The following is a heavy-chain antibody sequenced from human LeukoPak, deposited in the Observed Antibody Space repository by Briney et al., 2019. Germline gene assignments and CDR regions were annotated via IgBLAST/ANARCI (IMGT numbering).Heavy chain of an antibody. V-gene: IGHV3-23*01. Sequence: GGSLRLSCAAPGFTFSSYAMSWVRQAPGKGLEWVSAISGSGGSTYYADSVKGRFTISRDNSKNTLYLQMNSLRAEDTAVYYCAKDPYYDSSGYYSSLYYFDYWGQGTLVTVSS. J-gene: IGHJ4*02. CDR3: AKDPYYDSSGYYSSLYYFDY. CDR2: ISGSGGST. D-gene: IGHD3-22*01. CDR1: GFTFSSYA.